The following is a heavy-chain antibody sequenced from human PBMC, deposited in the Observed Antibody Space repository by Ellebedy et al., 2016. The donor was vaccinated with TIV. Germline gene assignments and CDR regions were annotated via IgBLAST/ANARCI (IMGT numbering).Heavy chain of an antibody. CDR2: ISAYNGNT. V-gene: IGHV1-18*04. D-gene: IGHD6-19*01. Sequence: AASVKVSCKASGYTFTSYGISWVRQAPGQGLEWMGWISAYNGNTNYAQKLQGRVTMTTETSTRTVHMELGSLKSDDTADYYCARNQRGGYSSGWFNYWGQGTRVTVSS. CDR3: ARNQRGGYSSGWFNY. J-gene: IGHJ4*02. CDR1: GYTFTSYG.